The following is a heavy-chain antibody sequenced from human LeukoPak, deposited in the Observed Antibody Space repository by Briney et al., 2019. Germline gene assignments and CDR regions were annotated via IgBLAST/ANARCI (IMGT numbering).Heavy chain of an antibody. D-gene: IGHD3-3*02. V-gene: IGHV3-48*04. CDR2: ISSSSSTI. CDR3: AREAILDDAFDV. J-gene: IGHJ3*01. Sequence: PGGSLRLSCAASGFTFSSYSMNWVRQAPGKGLEWVSYISSSSSTIYYADSVKGRFTISRDNAKNSLYLQMNSLRAEDTAVYYCAREAILDDAFDVWGHGTVVTVSS. CDR1: GFTFSSYS.